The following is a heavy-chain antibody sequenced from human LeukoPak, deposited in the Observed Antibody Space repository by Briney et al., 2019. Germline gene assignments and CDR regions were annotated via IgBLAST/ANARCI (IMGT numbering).Heavy chain of an antibody. Sequence: ASVKVSCKASGYTFTSYHLHWVRQAPGQGLEWMGIINPSGGSPNYAQKFQGRVTMTRDTSISTAYMELSRLRSDDTAVYYCASGNYYDSSGYEFDPWGQGTLVTVSS. CDR1: GYTFTSYH. V-gene: IGHV1-2*02. J-gene: IGHJ5*02. CDR2: INPSGGSP. D-gene: IGHD3-22*01. CDR3: ASGNYYDSSGYEFDP.